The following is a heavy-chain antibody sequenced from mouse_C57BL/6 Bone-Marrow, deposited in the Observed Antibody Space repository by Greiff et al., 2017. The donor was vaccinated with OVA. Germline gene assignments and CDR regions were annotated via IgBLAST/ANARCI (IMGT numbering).Heavy chain of an antibody. CDR2: IDPENGDT. J-gene: IGHJ2*01. V-gene: IGHV14-4*01. Sequence: EVMLVESGAELVRPGASVKLSCTASGINIKDDYMHWVKQRPEQGLEWIGWIDPENGDTEYASKFQGKATITVYTSSNTAYLQLSSLTSEDTAVYYCDGYYYWGQGTTLTVSS. D-gene: IGHD2-3*01. CDR1: GINIKDDY. CDR3: DGYYY.